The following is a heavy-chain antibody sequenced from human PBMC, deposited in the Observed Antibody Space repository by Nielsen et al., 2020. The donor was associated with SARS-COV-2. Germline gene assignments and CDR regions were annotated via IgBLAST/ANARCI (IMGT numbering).Heavy chain of an antibody. D-gene: IGHD4-17*01. Sequence: WVRQAPGQRLEWMGWINAGNGNTKYSQKFQGRVTITRDTSASTAYMELSSLRSEDTAVYYCAKRSTRKSTVTTNYYYGMDVWGQGTTVTVSS. CDR3: AKRSTRKSTVTTNYYYGMDV. J-gene: IGHJ6*02. CDR2: INAGNGNT. V-gene: IGHV1-3*01.